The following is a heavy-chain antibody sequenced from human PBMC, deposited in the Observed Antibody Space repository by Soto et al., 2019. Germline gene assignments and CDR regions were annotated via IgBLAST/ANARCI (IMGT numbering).Heavy chain of an antibody. D-gene: IGHD5-12*01. Sequence: QVHLVQSGAEVKKPGSSVKVSCKASGGAFTNDIITWVRQAPGQGLEWMGRIIPLLDVTNYAQKSQGRVTITADKSTSTAYMELNSLIDEDTAVYYCARDSPMGSTFSGYDAIDYWGQGTLVTVSS. V-gene: IGHV1-69*08. CDR2: IIPLLDVT. CDR3: ARDSPMGSTFSGYDAIDY. J-gene: IGHJ4*02. CDR1: GGAFTNDI.